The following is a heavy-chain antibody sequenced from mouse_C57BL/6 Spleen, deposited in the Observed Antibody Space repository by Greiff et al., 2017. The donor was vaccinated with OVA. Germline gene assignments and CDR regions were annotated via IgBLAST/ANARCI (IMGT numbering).Heavy chain of an antibody. CDR2: IYPGSGNT. D-gene: IGHD1-1*01. V-gene: IGHV1-76*01. CDR1: GYTFTDYY. J-gene: IGHJ2*01. CDR3: ARSTGSTTGDY. Sequence: QVQLQQSGAELVRPGASVKLSCKASGYTFTDYYINWVKQRPGQGLEWITRIYPGSGNTYYNEKFKGKATLTAEKSSSTAYMQLSSLTSEDSAVYFCARSTGSTTGDYWGQGTTLTVSS.